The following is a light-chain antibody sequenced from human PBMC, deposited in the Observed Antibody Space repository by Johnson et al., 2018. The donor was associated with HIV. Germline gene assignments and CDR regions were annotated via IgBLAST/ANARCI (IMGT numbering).Light chain of an antibody. Sequence: QSVLTQPPSVSAAPGQKVTVSCSGSSSNIGSNYVSWYQQLPGTAPKLLIYENNKRPSGIPDRFSGSKSGTSATLGITGLQTGDEADYYCGTWDNSLNTGAVFGPVTKVTVL. CDR2: ENN. J-gene: IGLJ1*01. CDR3: GTWDNSLNTGAV. V-gene: IGLV1-51*02. CDR1: SSNIGSNY.